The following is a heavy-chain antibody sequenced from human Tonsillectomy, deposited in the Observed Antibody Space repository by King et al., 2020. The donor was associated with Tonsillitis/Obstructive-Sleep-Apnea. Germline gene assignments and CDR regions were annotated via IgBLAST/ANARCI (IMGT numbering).Heavy chain of an antibody. Sequence: VQLVESGGGLVQPGGSLRLSCAASGFTFSSYGMSWVRQAPGKGLEWVSVISGSAGSTYYADSVKGRFTISRDNSKNMLYLQMNSLRAEDTAVYYCAKDFGNYGDPAQPFDYWGQGTLVTVSS. D-gene: IGHD4-17*01. J-gene: IGHJ4*02. CDR3: AKDFGNYGDPAQPFDY. V-gene: IGHV3-23*04. CDR2: ISGSAGST. CDR1: GFTFSSYG.